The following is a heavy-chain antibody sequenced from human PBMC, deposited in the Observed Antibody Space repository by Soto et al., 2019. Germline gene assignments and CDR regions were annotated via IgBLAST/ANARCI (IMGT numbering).Heavy chain of an antibody. CDR1: GGSISSNNW. CDR3: AREGGSGTFMGFAS. D-gene: IGHD1-1*01. V-gene: IGHV4-4*02. Sequence: QVQLQESGPGLVKPLGTLSLTCTVSGGSISSNNWWMWVRQSPEKGLEWIGEIYHSGTTNYNPSFNRRVSLXAXKXXTQFSLMLTSVPAEDTAIYYCAREGGSGTFMGFASWGQGTLVTVSS. CDR2: IYHSGTT. J-gene: IGHJ4*02.